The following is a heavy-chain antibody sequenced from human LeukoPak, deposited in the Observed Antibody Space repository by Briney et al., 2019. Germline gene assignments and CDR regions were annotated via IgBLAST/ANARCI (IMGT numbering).Heavy chain of an antibody. J-gene: IGHJ6*02. CDR2: IYYSGST. D-gene: IGHD3/OR15-3a*01. V-gene: IGHV4-59*01. CDR3: ARDRGDWSYYYGMDV. CDR1: GGSTSSYY. Sequence: SETLSLTCTVSGGSTSSYYWSWIRQPPGKGLEWIGYIYYSGSTNYNPSLKSRVTISVDTSKNQFSLKLSSVTAADTAVYYCARDRGDWSYYYGMDVWGQGTTVTVSS.